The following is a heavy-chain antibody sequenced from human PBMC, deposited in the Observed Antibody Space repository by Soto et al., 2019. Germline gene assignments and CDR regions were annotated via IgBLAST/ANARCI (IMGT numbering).Heavy chain of an antibody. CDR3: ERRRDGQIDY. Sequence: QVQLVQSGAEVKKPGASVKVSCKSSGYTFTSYGISWVRQAPGQGLEWMGWISAYNGKTNYAQKLQGRGTMTKHTPTSTASMEPRRLRSDDPAVYDCERRRDGQIDYRRQGTLLTVSS. CDR2: ISAYNGKT. CDR1: GYTFTSYG. J-gene: IGHJ4*02. D-gene: IGHD2-8*01. V-gene: IGHV1-18*04.